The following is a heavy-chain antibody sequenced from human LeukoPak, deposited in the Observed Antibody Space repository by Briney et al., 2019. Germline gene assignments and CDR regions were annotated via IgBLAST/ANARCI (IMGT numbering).Heavy chain of an antibody. V-gene: IGHV3-74*01. Sequence: GGSLRLSCAASGFTFSSYWMHWVRQAPGKGLVWVSRINSDGSSTSYADSVKGRFTISRDNAKNTLYLQMNSLRAEDTAVYYCAKSGVRFLEPDYWGQGTLVTVSS. CDR2: INSDGSST. D-gene: IGHD3-3*01. J-gene: IGHJ4*02. CDR3: AKSGVRFLEPDY. CDR1: GFTFSSYW.